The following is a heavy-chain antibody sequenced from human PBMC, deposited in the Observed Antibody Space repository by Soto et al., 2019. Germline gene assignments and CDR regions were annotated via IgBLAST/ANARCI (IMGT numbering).Heavy chain of an antibody. CDR3: ARDPWAADY. CDR2: IYSGGST. CDR1: GFTVSTKY. D-gene: IGHD3-16*01. V-gene: IGHV3-66*01. J-gene: IGHJ4*02. Sequence: EVQLVESGGGLVQPGGSLRLSCAASGFTVSTKYMSWVRQAPGKGLEWVSVIYSGGSTFYADSVRGRFTISRDNSKNTVNLQMNSVRAEDTAVYYCARDPWAADYWGQGILVTVSS.